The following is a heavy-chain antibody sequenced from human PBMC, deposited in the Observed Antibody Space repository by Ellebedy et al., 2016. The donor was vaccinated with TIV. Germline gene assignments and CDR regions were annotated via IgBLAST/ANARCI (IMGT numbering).Heavy chain of an antibody. Sequence: SETLSLXXTVSGGSISSGGYYWRWIRQHPGKGREWIGYIYYSGSTYYNPSLKSRVTISVDTSKNQFSLKLSSVTAADTAVYYCATRQRASIAPFDYWGQGTLVTVSS. CDR2: IYYSGST. D-gene: IGHD6-6*01. CDR1: GGSISSGGYY. CDR3: ATRQRASIAPFDY. J-gene: IGHJ4*02. V-gene: IGHV4-31*03.